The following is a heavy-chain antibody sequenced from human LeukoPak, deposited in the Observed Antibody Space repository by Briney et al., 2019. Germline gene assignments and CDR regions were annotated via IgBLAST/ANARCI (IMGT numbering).Heavy chain of an antibody. V-gene: IGHV4-59*01. CDR1: GGSISSYY. J-gene: IGHJ4*02. Sequence: SETLSLTCTVSGGSISSYYWSWIRQPPGKGLEWIGYIYYSGSTNYNPSLKSRVTISVDTSKNQFSLKLGSVTAADTAVYYCARAIYSNYIFDYWGQGTLVTVSS. CDR2: IYYSGST. CDR3: ARAIYSNYIFDY. D-gene: IGHD4-11*01.